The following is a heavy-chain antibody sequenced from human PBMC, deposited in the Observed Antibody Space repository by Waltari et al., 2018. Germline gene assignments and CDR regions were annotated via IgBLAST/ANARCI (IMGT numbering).Heavy chain of an antibody. CDR3: ARDTLMITFGGVIAERRYFDL. V-gene: IGHV4-4*07. J-gene: IGHJ2*01. Sequence: QVQLQESGPGLVKPSETLSLTCTVSGGSISSYYWSWIRQPAGKGLEWIGRIYTSGSTNYNPALKSRVTMSVDTSKNQFSLKLSSVTAADTAVYYCARDTLMITFGGVIAERRYFDLWGRGTLVTVSS. CDR2: IYTSGST. D-gene: IGHD3-16*02. CDR1: GGSISSYY.